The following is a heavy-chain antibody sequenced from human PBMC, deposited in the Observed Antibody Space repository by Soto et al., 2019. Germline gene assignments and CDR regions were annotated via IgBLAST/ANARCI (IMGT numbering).Heavy chain of an antibody. CDR1: VFTLSSYA. J-gene: IGHJ6*02. D-gene: IGHD6-25*01. CDR2: ISGSGGST. Sequence: PWGSLRLYCAASVFTLSSYAMSWVRQAPGKGLEWVSAISGSGGSTYYADSVKGRFTISRDNSKNTLYLQMNSLRAEDTAVYYCAKAGQRDYYYYGMDVWGQGTTVTVSS. CDR3: AKAGQRDYYYYGMDV. V-gene: IGHV3-23*01.